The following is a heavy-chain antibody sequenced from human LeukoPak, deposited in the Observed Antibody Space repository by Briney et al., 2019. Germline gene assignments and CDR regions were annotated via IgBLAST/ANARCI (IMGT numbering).Heavy chain of an antibody. D-gene: IGHD3-10*01. CDR1: GGSFSGYY. J-gene: IGHJ6*03. CDR3: ARYFSSGSYFYYYYYMDV. Sequence: PSETLSLTCAVYGGSFSGYYWSWIRQPPGKGLEWIGEINHSGSTNYNPSLKSRVTISVDTSKNQFPLKLSSVTAADTAVYYCARYFSSGSYFYYYYYMDVWGKGTTVTVSS. V-gene: IGHV4-34*01. CDR2: INHSGST.